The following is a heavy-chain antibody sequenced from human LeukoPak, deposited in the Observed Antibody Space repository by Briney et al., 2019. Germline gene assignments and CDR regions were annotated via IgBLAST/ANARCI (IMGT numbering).Heavy chain of an antibody. V-gene: IGHV3-21*01. CDR2: ISSSSSYI. CDR1: GFTFSSYS. Sequence: PGGSLRLSCAASGFTFSSYSMNWVRQAPGKGLEWVSSISSSSSYIYYADSVKGRFTISRDNAKNSLYLQMNSLRAEDTAVYYCARAVGSSSWTGRYWGQGTLVAVSS. D-gene: IGHD6-13*01. CDR3: ARAVGSSSWTGRY. J-gene: IGHJ4*02.